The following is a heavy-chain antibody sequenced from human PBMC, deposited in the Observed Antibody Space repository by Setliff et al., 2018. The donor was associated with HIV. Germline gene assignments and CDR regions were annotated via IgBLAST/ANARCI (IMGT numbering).Heavy chain of an antibody. CDR3: ARDKDEDYGSTSFDY. D-gene: IGHD4-17*01. CDR2: ISRDGNTI. CDR1: GFTFNDYY. V-gene: IGHV3-11*01. Sequence: GGSLRLSCAASGFTFNDYYMSWLRQAPGKGLEWVSYISRDGNTIYYADSVKGRFTISRDNAKNSLYLQLNSLRPEDTAVYYCARDKDEDYGSTSFDYWGQGILVTVSS. J-gene: IGHJ4*02.